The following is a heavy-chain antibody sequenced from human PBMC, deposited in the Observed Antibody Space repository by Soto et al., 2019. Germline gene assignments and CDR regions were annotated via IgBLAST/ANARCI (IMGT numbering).Heavy chain of an antibody. CDR2: FNPNIGDT. CDR1: GYILTGYS. V-gene: IGHV1-2*02. Sequence: QVQLVHSAAEVKKPGAAMKVSCKASGYILTGYSMHWVRQAPGQGLDWMGWFNPNIGDTIYAQKFQGRVTMTRDKSSSTSSMEMSSLRYDYTVLYYCAREVAAGLSLDFWGQEHLVTGSS. J-gene: IGHJ4*02. CDR3: AREVAAGLSLDF. D-gene: IGHD6-13*01.